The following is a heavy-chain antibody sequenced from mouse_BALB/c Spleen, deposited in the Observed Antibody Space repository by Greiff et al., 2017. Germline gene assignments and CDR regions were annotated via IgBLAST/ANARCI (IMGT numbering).Heavy chain of an antibody. J-gene: IGHJ2*01. CDR2: INPSSGYT. V-gene: IGHV1-4*02. Sequence: QVQLQQSAAELARPGASVKMSCKASGYTFTSYTMHWVKQRPGQGLEWIGYINPSSGYTEYNQKFKDKTTLTADKSSSTAYMQLSSLTSEDSAVYYCARGGITTAPFDYWGQGTTLTVSS. D-gene: IGHD1-2*01. CDR3: ARGGITTAPFDY. CDR1: GYTFTSYT.